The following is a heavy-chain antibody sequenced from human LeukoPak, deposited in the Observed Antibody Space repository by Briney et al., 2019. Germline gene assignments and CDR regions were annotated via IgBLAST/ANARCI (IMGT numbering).Heavy chain of an antibody. CDR3: ARRYGGYSNFDY. V-gene: IGHV4-59*08. CDR1: GGSISAYY. D-gene: IGHD5-12*01. Sequence: SETLSLTCTVSGGSISAYYWSWIRQPPGKGLEWIGYIYYSGSTNYNPSLKSRVTISVDTSKNQFSLKLTSVTAADTAVYYCARRYGGYSNFDYWGQGTLVTVSS. J-gene: IGHJ4*02. CDR2: IYYSGST.